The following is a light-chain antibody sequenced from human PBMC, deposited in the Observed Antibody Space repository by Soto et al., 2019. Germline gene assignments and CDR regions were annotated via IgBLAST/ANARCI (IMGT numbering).Light chain of an antibody. CDR1: QRVSSAY. Sequence: EIVLTKSQGTLSLSPGERATLSCRASQRVSSAYLAWYQQKPGQAPRLLIYDVSSRATGIPDRFSGSGSGTDFTLTVSRLEPEDFAVYYCQQYGSSPETFGQGTKVDIK. J-gene: IGKJ1*01. V-gene: IGKV3-20*01. CDR3: QQYGSSPET. CDR2: DVS.